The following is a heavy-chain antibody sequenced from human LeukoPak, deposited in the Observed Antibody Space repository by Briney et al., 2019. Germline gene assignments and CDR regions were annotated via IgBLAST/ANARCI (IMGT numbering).Heavy chain of an antibody. CDR1: GFTFSSYG. CDR3: ANDEPGPLDY. CDR2: ISYDGNNK. V-gene: IGHV3-30*18. Sequence: GGSLRLSCAASGFTFSSYGMHWVRQAPGKGLEGVAVISYDGNNKYYADSVKGRFTISRDISRNTLHLQMNSLRGEDSAVYYCANDEPGPLDYRGQGTLVTVSS. J-gene: IGHJ4*02.